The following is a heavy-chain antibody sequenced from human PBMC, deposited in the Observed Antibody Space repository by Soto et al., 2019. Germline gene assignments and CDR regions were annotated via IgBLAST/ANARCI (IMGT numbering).Heavy chain of an antibody. V-gene: IGHV3-33*01. CDR3: ARDLARYCSSTSCFGRFDY. D-gene: IGHD2-2*01. Sequence: QVQLVESGGGVVQPGRSLRLSCAASGFTFSSYGMHWVRQAPGKGLEWVAVIWYDGSNKYYADSVKGRFTISRDNSKNTLYLQMNSLRAEDTAVYYCARDLARYCSSTSCFGRFDYWGQGTLVTVSS. CDR2: IWYDGSNK. J-gene: IGHJ4*02. CDR1: GFTFSSYG.